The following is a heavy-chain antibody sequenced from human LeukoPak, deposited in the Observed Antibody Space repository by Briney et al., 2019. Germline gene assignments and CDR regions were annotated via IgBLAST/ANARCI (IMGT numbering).Heavy chain of an antibody. CDR3: ASRYCSSTTTCYFN. J-gene: IGHJ4*02. Sequence: AGGSLRLSCAASGFTFSSYWMHWVRQAPGKGLVWVSRINGDGSSTTYADSVKGRFTISRDNAKNTLYLQMNSLRAEDTAVYYCASRYCSSTTTCYFNWGQGTLVTVSS. V-gene: IGHV3-74*01. CDR2: INGDGSST. D-gene: IGHD2-2*01. CDR1: GFTFSSYW.